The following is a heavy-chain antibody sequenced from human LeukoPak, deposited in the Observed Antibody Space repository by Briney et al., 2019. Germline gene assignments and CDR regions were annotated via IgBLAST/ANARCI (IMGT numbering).Heavy chain of an antibody. D-gene: IGHD3-22*01. Sequence: PGGSLRLSCVGSGVTFINYTMNWVRQAPGKGLEWISSISSSSTKIYYADSVKGRFTISRDNAKNSLYLQMNSLRAEDTAVYYCARSAEYYYDSSLHAFDIWGQGTMVTVSS. V-gene: IGHV3-21*01. CDR1: GVTFINYT. CDR3: ARSAEYYYDSSLHAFDI. CDR2: ISSSSTKI. J-gene: IGHJ3*02.